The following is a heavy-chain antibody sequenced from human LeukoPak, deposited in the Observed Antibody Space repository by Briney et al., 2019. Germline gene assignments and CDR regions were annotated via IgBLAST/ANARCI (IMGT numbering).Heavy chain of an antibody. Sequence: MTGGSLRLSCAASGFIFSDYYMSWIRQAPGKGLEWLSFISSGGSTIYYADSVKGRFTISRDNSKNTLYLQMNSLRAEDTAVYYCAKAPLRSSTLDYWGQGTLVTVSS. CDR1: GFIFSDYY. D-gene: IGHD6-6*01. J-gene: IGHJ4*02. V-gene: IGHV3-11*01. CDR3: AKAPLRSSTLDY. CDR2: ISSGGSTI.